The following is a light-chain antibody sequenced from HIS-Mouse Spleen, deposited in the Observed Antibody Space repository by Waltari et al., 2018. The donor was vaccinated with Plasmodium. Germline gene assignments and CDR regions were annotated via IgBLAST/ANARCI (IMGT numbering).Light chain of an antibody. CDR3: CSYAGSSTNWV. CDR1: SSYAGHYNL. J-gene: IGLJ3*02. V-gene: IGLV2-23*01. Sequence: QSALTQPASVSGSPGQSITLPCTGTSSYAGHYNLFSWYQQHPGKAPKLMIYEGSKRPSGVSNRVSSSKSGNTSSLTISGLQAEDEADYYCCSYAGSSTNWVFGGGTKLTVL. CDR2: EGS.